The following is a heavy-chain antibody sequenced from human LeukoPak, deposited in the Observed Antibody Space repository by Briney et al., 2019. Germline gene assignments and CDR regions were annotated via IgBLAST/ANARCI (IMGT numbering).Heavy chain of an antibody. Sequence: SETLSLTCTVSGGSISSSSYYWGWIRQPPGKGLEWIGSIYYSGSTYYNPSLKSRVTISVDTSKNQFSLKLNSVTAADTAVYFCAKLVQLDFTNTHDYWGQGTLVTVSS. D-gene: IGHD1-1*01. CDR1: GGSISSSSYY. CDR3: AKLVQLDFTNTHDY. CDR2: IYYSGST. J-gene: IGHJ4*02. V-gene: IGHV4-39*01.